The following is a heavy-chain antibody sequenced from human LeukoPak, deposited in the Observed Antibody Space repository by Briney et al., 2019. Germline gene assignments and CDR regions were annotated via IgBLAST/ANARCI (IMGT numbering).Heavy chain of an antibody. CDR2: IVVGSGNT. CDR3: TARRGGVMITLGDYYYGMDV. D-gene: IGHD3-10*01. J-gene: IGHJ6*02. V-gene: IGHV1-58*02. CDR1: GGTFSSYA. Sequence: ASVKVSCKASGGTFSSYAISWVRQAPGQGLEWIGWIVVGSGNTNYAQQFQDRVTITRDMSTGTAYMELSSLRSEDTAVYYCTARRGGVMITLGDYYYGMDVWGQGTTITVSS.